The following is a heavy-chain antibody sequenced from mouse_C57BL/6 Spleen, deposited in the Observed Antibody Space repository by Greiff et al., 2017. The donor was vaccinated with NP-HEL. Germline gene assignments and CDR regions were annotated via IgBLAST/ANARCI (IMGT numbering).Heavy chain of an antibody. CDR1: EYEFPSHD. CDR3: ARHEGDYYGSSFAY. D-gene: IGHD1-1*01. Sequence: VQLKQSGGGLVQPGESLKLSCESNEYEFPSHDMSWVRKTPEKRLELVAAINSDGGSTYYPDTMERRFIISRDNTKKTLYLQMSSLRSEDTALYYCARHEGDYYGSSFAYWGQGTLVTVSA. CDR2: INSDGGST. J-gene: IGHJ3*01. V-gene: IGHV5-2*01.